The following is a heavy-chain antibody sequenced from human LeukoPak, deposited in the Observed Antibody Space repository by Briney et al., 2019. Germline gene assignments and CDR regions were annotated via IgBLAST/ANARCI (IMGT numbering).Heavy chain of an antibody. CDR3: APLVRSWRYPFDY. D-gene: IGHD3-3*01. J-gene: IGHJ4*02. V-gene: IGHV4-34*01. Sequence: SETLSLTCAVYGGSFSGYYWSWIRQPPGKGLEWIGEINHSGSTNYNPSLKSRVTISVDTSKNQFSLKLSSVTAADTAVYYCAPLVRSWRYPFDYWGQGTLVTVSS. CDR2: INHSGST. CDR1: GGSFSGYY.